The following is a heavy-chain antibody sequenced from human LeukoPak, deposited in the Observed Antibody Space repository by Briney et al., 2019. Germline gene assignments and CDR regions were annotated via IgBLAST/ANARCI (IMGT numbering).Heavy chain of an antibody. CDR3: ARSPGIAAAGTVNWNDGYDY. J-gene: IGHJ4*02. CDR1: GFTFSSYA. D-gene: IGHD6-13*01. CDR2: ISYDGSNK. V-gene: IGHV3-30*04. Sequence: PGGSLRLSCAASGFTFSSYAMHWVRQAPGKGLEWVAVISYDGSNKYYADSVKGRFTISRDNSRNTLYLQMNSLRAEDTAVYYCARSPGIAAAGTVNWNDGYDYWGQGTLVTVSS.